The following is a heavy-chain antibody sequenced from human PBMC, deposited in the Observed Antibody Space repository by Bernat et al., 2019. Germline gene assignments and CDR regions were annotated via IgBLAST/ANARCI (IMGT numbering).Heavy chain of an antibody. CDR1: GFTLGTYA. J-gene: IGHJ6*02. D-gene: IGHD4-17*01. V-gene: IGHV3-23*01. CDR2: LTGSGGST. Sequence: EVQLLESGGGLVQPGGSLRLSCAASGFTLGTYAMSWVRQAPGRGLEWVSGLTGSGGSTYYADSVKGRFTISRDNSKNTLYLQMNSLRAEDTAVYYCAKGPTTLTTYYNYYGMDVWGQGTTVTVSS. CDR3: AKGPTTLTTYYNYYGMDV.